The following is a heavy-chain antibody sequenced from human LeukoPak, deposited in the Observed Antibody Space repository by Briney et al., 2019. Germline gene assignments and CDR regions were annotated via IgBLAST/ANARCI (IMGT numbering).Heavy chain of an antibody. CDR3: AREAPSIAARDY. D-gene: IGHD6-6*01. J-gene: IGHJ4*02. V-gene: IGHV3-21*01. CDR1: GFTFSSYS. CDR2: ISSSSSYI. Sequence: GGSLRLSCAASGFTFSSYSMNWVRQAPGKGLEWVSSISSSSSYIYYADSVKGRFTISRDNAKDSLYLQMNSLRAEDTAVYYCAREAPSIAARDYWGQGTLVTVSS.